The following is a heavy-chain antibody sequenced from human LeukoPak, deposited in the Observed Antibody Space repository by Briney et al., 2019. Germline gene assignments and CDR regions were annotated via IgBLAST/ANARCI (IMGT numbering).Heavy chain of an antibody. CDR1: GYTFTGYY. D-gene: IGHD4-17*01. CDR3: ARDPGDDYGDSTSNFDY. CDR2: INPNSGGT. Sequence: ASVKVSCKASGYTFTGYYMHWVRQAPGQGLEWMGWINPNSGGTNYAQKFQGRVTMTRDTSISTAYMELSRLRSDDTAVYYCARDPGDDYGDSTSNFDYWGQGTLVTVSS. J-gene: IGHJ4*02. V-gene: IGHV1-2*02.